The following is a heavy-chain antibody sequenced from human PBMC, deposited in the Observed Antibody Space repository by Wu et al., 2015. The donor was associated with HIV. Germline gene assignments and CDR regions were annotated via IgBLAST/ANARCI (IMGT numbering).Heavy chain of an antibody. CDR2: MNPKNGYV. Sequence: LVQSGPEAMRPGASVKVSCKASYILTTNPIGWVRQAPGQRLEWMGWMNPKNGYVKAAQRFEGRIALSTNNSAHTAYMELRSLTSDDTAIYFCARVQFDPDYYTYFDLWGQGTLVTVSS. CDR3: ARVQFDPDYYTYFDL. D-gene: IGHD3-9*01. V-gene: IGHV1-18*01. CDR1: YILTTNP. J-gene: IGHJ2*01.